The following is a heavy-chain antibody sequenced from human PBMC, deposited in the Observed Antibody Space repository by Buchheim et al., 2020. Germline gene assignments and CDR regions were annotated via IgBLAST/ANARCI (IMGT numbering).Heavy chain of an antibody. CDR2: ISYDGNKK. D-gene: IGHD3-10*01. J-gene: IGHJ6*02. CDR3: AKAYYYGGWDYYSRLGYFFGMDV. CDR1: GFAFKNYG. V-gene: IGHV3-30*18. Sequence: VQVVESGGGVVQPGGSLRLSCGASGFAFKNYGMHWVRQAPGKGLEWVAVISYDGNKKFYGDSVKGRFTISCDNSKHTLYLQMNSLRAEDTAVYYCAKAYYYGGWDYYSRLGYFFGMDVWGPGTT.